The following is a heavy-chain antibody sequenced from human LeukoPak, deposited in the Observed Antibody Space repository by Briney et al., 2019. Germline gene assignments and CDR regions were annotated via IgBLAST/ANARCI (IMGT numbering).Heavy chain of an antibody. CDR1: GGTFSSYT. CDR3: ARIPPIVGATEVYFDY. J-gene: IGHJ4*02. D-gene: IGHD1-26*01. CDR2: IIPILGIA. Sequence: ASVKVSCKASGGTFSSYTISWVRQAPGQGLEWMGRIIPILGIANYAQKFQGRVTITADKSTSTAYMELSSLRSEDTAVYYCARIPPIVGATEVYFDYWGQGTLVTVSP. V-gene: IGHV1-69*02.